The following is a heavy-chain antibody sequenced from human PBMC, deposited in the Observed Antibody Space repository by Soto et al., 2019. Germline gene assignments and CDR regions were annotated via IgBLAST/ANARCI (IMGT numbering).Heavy chain of an antibody. CDR2: IIPIFGTA. Sequence: SVKVSCKAFGYTFTSHAIHWVRQAPGQRLEWMGGIIPIFGTANYAQKFQGRVTITADESTSTAYMELSSLRSEDTAVYYCARYSKGSLDYWGQGTLVTVSS. CDR1: GYTFTSHA. V-gene: IGHV1-69*13. D-gene: IGHD5-18*01. J-gene: IGHJ4*02. CDR3: ARYSKGSLDY.